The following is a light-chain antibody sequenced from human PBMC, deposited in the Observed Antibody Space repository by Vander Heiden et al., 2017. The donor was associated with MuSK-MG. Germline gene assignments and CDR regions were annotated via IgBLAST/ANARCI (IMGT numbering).Light chain of an antibody. CDR1: QSVLYSSNNKNY. CDR2: WAS. Sequence: DIVMTQSPDSLAVSRGERATINRKSSQSVLYSSNNKNYLAWYQQKPGQPPKLLIYWASTRESGVPDRFSGSGSGTDFTLTISSLQAEDVAVYYCQQYDSTPLTFGGGTKVDIK. J-gene: IGKJ4*01. CDR3: QQYDSTPLT. V-gene: IGKV4-1*01.